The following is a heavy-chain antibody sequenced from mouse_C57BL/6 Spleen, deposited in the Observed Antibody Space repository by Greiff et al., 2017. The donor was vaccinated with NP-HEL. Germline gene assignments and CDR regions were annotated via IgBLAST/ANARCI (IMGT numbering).Heavy chain of an antibody. CDR3: ARWLRQKMDY. J-gene: IGHJ4*01. CDR2: INYDGSST. V-gene: IGHV5-16*01. D-gene: IGHD2-2*01. Sequence: DVKLVESEGGLVQPGSSMKLSCTASGFTFSDYYMAWVRQVPEKGLEWVANINYDGSSTYYLDSLKSRFIISRDNAKNILYLQMSSLKSEDTATYYCARWLRQKMDYWGQGTSVTVSS. CDR1: GFTFSDYY.